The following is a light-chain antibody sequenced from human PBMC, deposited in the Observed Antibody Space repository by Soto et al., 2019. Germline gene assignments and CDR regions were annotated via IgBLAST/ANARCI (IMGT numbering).Light chain of an antibody. J-gene: IGKJ4*01. Sequence: DIQLTQSPSFLSASVGDRVTITCRASQGISSYLAWYQQKPGKAPKLLIYAASTLQSGVPSRFSGSGSGTEATPPISSRLPDDVSAYYLQQLNSSPPLTFGGGTKVEIK. V-gene: IGKV1-9*01. CDR2: AAS. CDR3: QQLNSSPPLT. CDR1: QGISSY.